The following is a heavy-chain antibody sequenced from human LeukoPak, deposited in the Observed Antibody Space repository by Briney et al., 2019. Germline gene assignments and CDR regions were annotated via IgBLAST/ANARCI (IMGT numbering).Heavy chain of an antibody. V-gene: IGHV3-21*05. CDR3: ATSRGNWGRYFDL. D-gene: IGHD7-27*01. Sequence: GGSLRLSCTASGFAASGFTFSEHSVNWVRQVSGQGLEWVSFISTTSYYKYYADSVRGRFTISRDNAKNSLYLQMDNLRVEDTAMYYCATSRGNWGRYFDLWGRGPLLIVSS. CDR1: GFTFSEHS. CDR2: ISTTSYYK. J-gene: IGHJ2*01.